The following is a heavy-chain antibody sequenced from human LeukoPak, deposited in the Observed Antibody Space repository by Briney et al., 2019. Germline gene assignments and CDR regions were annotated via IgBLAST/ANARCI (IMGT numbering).Heavy chain of an antibody. J-gene: IGHJ4*02. Sequence: GASVKVSCKASGYTFTGYYMHWVRQAPGHGLEWMGWINPNSGGTNYAQKFQGWVTMTRDTSIGTAYMELSRLRSDDTAVYYCARGSPYSSGWYGGDFDYWGQGTLVTVSS. D-gene: IGHD6-19*01. CDR2: INPNSGGT. CDR3: ARGSPYSSGWYGGDFDY. V-gene: IGHV1-2*04. CDR1: GYTFTGYY.